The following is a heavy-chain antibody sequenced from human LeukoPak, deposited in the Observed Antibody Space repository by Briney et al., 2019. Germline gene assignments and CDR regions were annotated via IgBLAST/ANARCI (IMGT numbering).Heavy chain of an antibody. J-gene: IGHJ6*03. V-gene: IGHV1-69*05. Sequence: SVKVSCKASGGTFSSYAISWVRQAPGQGLEWMGGLIPIFGTANYAQKFQGRVTITTDESTSTAYMELSSLRSEDTAVYYCARGFWSGYYTPYYYYYMDVWGKGTTVTVSS. CDR1: GGTFSSYA. CDR2: LIPIFGTA. D-gene: IGHD3-3*01. CDR3: ARGFWSGYYTPYYYYYMDV.